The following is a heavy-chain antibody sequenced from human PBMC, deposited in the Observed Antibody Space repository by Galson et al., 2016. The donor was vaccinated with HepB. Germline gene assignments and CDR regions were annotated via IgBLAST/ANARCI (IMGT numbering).Heavy chain of an antibody. J-gene: IGHJ4*02. CDR1: GFTFSDFA. Sequence: SLRLSCAASGFTFSDFAMHWVRQASGKGLEWVGRIRSKAYTSATAYDASVKGRFTISRDDSKNTAYLQMNSLKTEDTAVYYCTRTYSGSSSNFDHWGQGILVTVSS. CDR2: IRSKAYTSAT. V-gene: IGHV3-73*01. CDR3: TRTYSGSSSNFDH. D-gene: IGHD1-26*01.